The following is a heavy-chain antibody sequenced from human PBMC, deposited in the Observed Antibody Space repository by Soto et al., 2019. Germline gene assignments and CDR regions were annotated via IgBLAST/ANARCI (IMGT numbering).Heavy chain of an antibody. CDR1: GYIFTSFY. V-gene: IGHV1-46*01. CDR3: ARDSDIVVSSVPMGAGYYYNALDV. J-gene: IGHJ6*02. D-gene: IGHD2-15*01. CDR2: INPSGGRA. Sequence: QVLLVQSGAEVKKPGASVKVSCKASGYIFTSFYMHWVRQAPGQGLEWMGIINPSGGRASYTQKFQGRLIMTRATSTRTVYMELSSLRSEDTAVYYCARDSDIVVSSVPMGAGYYYNALDVWGQGTTVTVSS.